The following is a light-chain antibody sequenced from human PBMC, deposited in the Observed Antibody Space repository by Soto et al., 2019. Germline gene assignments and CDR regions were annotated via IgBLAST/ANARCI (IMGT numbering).Light chain of an antibody. Sequence: DIVMTQSPLSLPVTPGEPASISCRSSQSLLFSNGYNYLDWYLQKPGQSPQLLIYLGSDRASGVTDRFSGSGSGTDFTLKIRRVEAEDVGVYYCMQALQTPWTFGQGTKVEIK. V-gene: IGKV2-28*01. CDR3: MQALQTPWT. J-gene: IGKJ1*01. CDR1: QSLLFSNGYNY. CDR2: LGS.